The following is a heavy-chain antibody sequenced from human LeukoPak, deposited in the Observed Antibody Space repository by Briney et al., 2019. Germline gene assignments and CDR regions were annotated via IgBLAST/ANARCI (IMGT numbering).Heavy chain of an antibody. D-gene: IGHD5-18*01. Sequence: PGGSLRLSCAASGFTFSSYGMHWVRQAPGKGLEWVAVISYDGSNKYYVDSVKGRFTISRDNSKNTLYLQMNSLRAEDTAVYYCAKDLRSYGLWYFDLWGRGTLVTVSS. CDR1: GFTFSSYG. CDR3: AKDLRSYGLWYFDL. J-gene: IGHJ2*01. CDR2: ISYDGSNK. V-gene: IGHV3-30*18.